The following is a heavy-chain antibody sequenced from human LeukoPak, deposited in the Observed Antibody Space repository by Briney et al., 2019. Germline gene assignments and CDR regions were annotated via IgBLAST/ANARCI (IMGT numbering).Heavy chain of an antibody. Sequence: SETLSLTCTVSGGSISSYYWSWIRQPPGKGLEWIGYIYYSGSTNYNPSLTSRVTISVDTSKNQFSLKLSSVTAADTAVYYCARFYQGIVDYFDYWGQGTLVTVSS. V-gene: IGHV4-59*01. J-gene: IGHJ4*02. D-gene: IGHD3-22*01. CDR2: IYYSGST. CDR3: ARFYQGIVDYFDY. CDR1: GGSISSYY.